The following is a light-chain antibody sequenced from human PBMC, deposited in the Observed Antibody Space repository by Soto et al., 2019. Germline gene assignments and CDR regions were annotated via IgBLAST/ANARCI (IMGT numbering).Light chain of an antibody. J-gene: IGKJ2*01. V-gene: IGKV3-15*01. CDR2: GAS. CDR1: HTVGNN. CDR3: QQYNNWPYT. Sequence: EIVRTQSPATLSISPGARARISCMASHTVGNNLAWYQQRPGQSPRLLIYGASIRATAVPARFSGGAYGTEFTLAISSLQSEEFAVYYCQQYNNWPYTFGQGTKVEIK.